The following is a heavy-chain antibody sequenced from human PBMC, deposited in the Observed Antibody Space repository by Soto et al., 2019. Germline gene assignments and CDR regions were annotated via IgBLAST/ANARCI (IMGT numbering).Heavy chain of an antibody. D-gene: IGHD3-10*01. V-gene: IGHV3-30-3*01. CDR2: ISFDASSD. Sequence: QVQLVESGGGVVQPGRSLRLSCAASGFTFSSYAMHWVRQVPGKGLEWLAVISFDASSDFYMDSVKGRFTISRDNSNNTLFLHMSSLRAEDTALYFCARDASRRMVRGVTHLNWFDSWGQGTLLIVSS. CDR3: ARDASRRMVRGVTHLNWFDS. J-gene: IGHJ5*01. CDR1: GFTFSSYA.